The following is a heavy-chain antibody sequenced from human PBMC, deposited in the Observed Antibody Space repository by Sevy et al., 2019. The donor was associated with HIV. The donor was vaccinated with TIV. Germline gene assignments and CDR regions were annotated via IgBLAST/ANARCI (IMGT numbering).Heavy chain of an antibody. CDR3: ARTGGHSALYYFDY. D-gene: IGHD2-21*02. Sequence: SETLSLTCTVSGGSISSSSYYWGWIRQPPGKGLEWIGSIYYSGSTYNNPSLKSRVTISVDTSKNQFSLKLSSVTAADTAVYYCARTGGHSALYYFDYWGQGTLVTVSS. J-gene: IGHJ4*02. CDR1: GGSISSSSYY. V-gene: IGHV4-39*01. CDR2: IYYSGST.